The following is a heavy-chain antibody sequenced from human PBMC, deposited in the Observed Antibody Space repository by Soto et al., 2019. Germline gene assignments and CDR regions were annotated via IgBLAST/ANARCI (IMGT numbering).Heavy chain of an antibody. CDR2: ISYTGSA. J-gene: IGHJ4*02. CDR3: ARQSTGYSVEVDY. D-gene: IGHD6-13*01. Sequence: SETRSLTCTVSGGSINYSYWTWIRQPPGKGLEWIGYISYTGSANYNASLKSRLTISVDTSKNQFSLKLSSVTAADTAVYYCARQSTGYSVEVDYWGQGTLVTVSS. V-gene: IGHV4-59*08. CDR1: GGSINYSY.